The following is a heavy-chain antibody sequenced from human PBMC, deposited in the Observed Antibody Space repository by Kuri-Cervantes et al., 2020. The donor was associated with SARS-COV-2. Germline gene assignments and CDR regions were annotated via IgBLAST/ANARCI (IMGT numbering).Heavy chain of an antibody. CDR2: INGGGDPT. J-gene: IGHJ3*02. CDR1: GFTFYNFG. CDR3: AKGTFDI. V-gene: IGHV3-23*01. Sequence: LSLTCAASGFTFYNFGMTWVRPAPGKGLEWVSTINGGGDPTFYADSVKGRFTISRDNSKNMLYLQMCSLRAEDTAIYYCAKGTFDIWGQGTMVTVSS.